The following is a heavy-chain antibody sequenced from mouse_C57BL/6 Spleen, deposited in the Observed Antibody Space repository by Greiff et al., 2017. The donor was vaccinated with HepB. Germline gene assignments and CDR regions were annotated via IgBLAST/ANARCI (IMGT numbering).Heavy chain of an antibody. CDR1: GYAFSSSW. Sequence: QVQLQQSGPELVKPGASVKISCKASGYAFSSSWMNWVKQRPGKGLEWIGRIYPGDGDTNYNGKFKGKATLTADKSSSTAYMQLSSLTSEDSAVYCCARSETTEGYFDVWGTGTTVTVSS. J-gene: IGHJ1*03. D-gene: IGHD1-1*01. V-gene: IGHV1-82*01. CDR2: IYPGDGDT. CDR3: ARSETTEGYFDV.